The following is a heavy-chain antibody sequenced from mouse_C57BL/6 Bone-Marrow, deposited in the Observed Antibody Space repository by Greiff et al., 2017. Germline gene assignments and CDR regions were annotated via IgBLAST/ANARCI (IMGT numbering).Heavy chain of an antibody. CDR3: ARSDGYYADYAMDD. CDR1: GYTFTNYW. J-gene: IGHJ4*01. D-gene: IGHD2-3*01. V-gene: IGHV1-63*01. Sequence: QVQLQQSGAELVRPGTSVKMSCKASGYTFTNYWIGWAKQRPGHGLEWIGDIYPGGGYTNYNEKFKGKATLTADKSSSTAYMQFSSLTSEDSAIYYCARSDGYYADYAMDDWGQGTSVTVSS. CDR2: IYPGGGYT.